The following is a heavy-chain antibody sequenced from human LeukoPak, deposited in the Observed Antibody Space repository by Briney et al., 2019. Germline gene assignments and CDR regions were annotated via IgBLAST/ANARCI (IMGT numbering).Heavy chain of an antibody. J-gene: IGHJ3*02. CDR1: GFTFSSYE. CDR3: AKDDRPGIAAAGTVSEAFDI. CDR2: ISSSGSTI. Sequence: GGSLRLSCAASGFTFSSYEMNWVRQAPGKGLEWVSYISSSGSTIYYADSVKGRFTISRDNAKNSLYLQMNSLRAEDTAVYYCAKDDRPGIAAAGTVSEAFDIWGQGTMVTVSS. V-gene: IGHV3-48*03. D-gene: IGHD6-13*01.